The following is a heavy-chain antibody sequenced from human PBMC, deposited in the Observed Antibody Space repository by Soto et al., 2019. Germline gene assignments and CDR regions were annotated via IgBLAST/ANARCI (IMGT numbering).Heavy chain of an antibody. Sequence: SVKVSCKASGVTFSSYAISWVRQAPLQVLEWMVGIIPIFGTANYAQKFQGRVTITAEEFTSTAYTELSSLRSDDTAVYYCARTTTAMGGGPAFDIWGQGTRVTFS. V-gene: IGHV1-69*13. D-gene: IGHD5-18*01. CDR3: ARTTTAMGGGPAFDI. CDR1: GVTFSSYA. CDR2: IIPIFGTA. J-gene: IGHJ3*02.